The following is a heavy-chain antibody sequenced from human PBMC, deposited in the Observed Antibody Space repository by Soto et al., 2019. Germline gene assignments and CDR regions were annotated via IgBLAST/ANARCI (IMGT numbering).Heavy chain of an antibody. D-gene: IGHD2-8*01. CDR1: GGSISSYY. CDR3: ARDIMGTNYYYYGMDV. CDR2: IYYSGST. V-gene: IGHV4-59*01. J-gene: IGHJ6*02. Sequence: SEALSLTCTVSGGSISSYYWSWIRQPPGKGLEWIGYIYYSGSTNYNPSLKSRVTISVDTSKNQFSLKLSSVTAADTAVYYCARDIMGTNYYYYGMDVWGQGTTVTVSS.